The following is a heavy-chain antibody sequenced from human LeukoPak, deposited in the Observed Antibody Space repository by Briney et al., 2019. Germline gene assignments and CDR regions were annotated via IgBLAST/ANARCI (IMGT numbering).Heavy chain of an antibody. Sequence: SETLSLTCTVSGGSISSSSYYWGWIRQPPGKGLEWIGSIYYSGSTYYNPSLKSRVTISVDTSKNQFSPKLSSVTAADTAVYYCASSAAVQLERRPPGFDPWGQGTLVTVSS. D-gene: IGHD1-1*01. CDR3: ASSAAVQLERRPPGFDP. V-gene: IGHV4-39*07. CDR2: IYYSGST. CDR1: GGSISSSSYY. J-gene: IGHJ5*02.